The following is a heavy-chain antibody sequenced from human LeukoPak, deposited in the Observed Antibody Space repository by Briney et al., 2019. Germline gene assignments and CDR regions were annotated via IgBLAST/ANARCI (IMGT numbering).Heavy chain of an antibody. CDR3: ARGSRRYYYYGVDV. CDR2: IYYSGTTSGST. Sequence: PSETLSLTCTVSGGSIRSSYWSWIRQPPGKGLEWIGHIYYSGTTSGSTNYNPSLKSRVTISVDTSKNQFSLQVRSVTAADTAVYYCARGSRRYYYYGVDVWGQGTTVTVSS. CDR1: GGSIRSSY. V-gene: IGHV4-59*01. J-gene: IGHJ6*02.